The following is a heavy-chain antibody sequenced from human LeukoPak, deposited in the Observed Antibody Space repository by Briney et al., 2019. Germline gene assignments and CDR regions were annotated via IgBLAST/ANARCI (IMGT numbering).Heavy chain of an antibody. Sequence: GGSLRLSCAASGFTFSSYSMNWVRQAPGKGLEWVSYISSSSSTIYYADSVKGRFTISRDNAKNSLYLQMNSLRTEDTAVYYCARASIGSSSIYYFDYWGQGTLVTVSS. D-gene: IGHD6-6*01. CDR3: ARASIGSSSIYYFDY. CDR1: GFTFSSYS. J-gene: IGHJ4*02. CDR2: ISSSSSTI. V-gene: IGHV3-48*04.